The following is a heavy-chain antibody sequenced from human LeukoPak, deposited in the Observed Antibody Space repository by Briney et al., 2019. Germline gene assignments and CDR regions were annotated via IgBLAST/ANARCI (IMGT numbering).Heavy chain of an antibody. V-gene: IGHV1-69*01. CDR3: ARAWFGYRSSTSCSQYYYYYYYMDV. CDR1: GGTFSSYA. CDR2: IIPIFGTA. Sequence: ASVKVSCKASGGTFSSYAISWVRQAPGQGLEWMGGIIPIFGTANYAQKFQGRVTITADESTSTAYMELSSLRSEDTAVYYCARAWFGYRSSTSCSQYYYYYYYMDVWGKGTTVTVSS. J-gene: IGHJ6*03. D-gene: IGHD2-2*01.